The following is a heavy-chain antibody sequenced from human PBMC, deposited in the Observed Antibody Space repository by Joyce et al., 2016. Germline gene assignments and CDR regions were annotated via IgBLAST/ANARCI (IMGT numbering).Heavy chain of an antibody. Sequence: QVQLVQSGAEVRKPGSSVKVSCKASGGTFSTYAITWVRQAPGQGLEWVGGIIPVFGTANYPQKFQGRVTITADEYTTTAYMELSSLKSEDTAVYDCARDAIGGVERPNEFFDHWGQGTLVTVSP. J-gene: IGHJ4*02. D-gene: IGHD1-26*01. CDR2: IIPVFGTA. CDR1: GGTFSTYA. V-gene: IGHV1-69*12. CDR3: ARDAIGGVERPNEFFDH.